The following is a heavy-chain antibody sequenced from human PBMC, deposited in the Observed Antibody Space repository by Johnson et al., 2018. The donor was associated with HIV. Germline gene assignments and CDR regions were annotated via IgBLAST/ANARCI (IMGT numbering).Heavy chain of an antibody. J-gene: IGHJ3*02. D-gene: IGHD3-10*01. Sequence: VQLVESGGGLVNPGGSLRLSCAASGFSFSDYYMSWIRQAPGKGLEWVSYITSSGNTVYYADSVKGRFTISRDNAKNSLSLQMNILTAEDTAVYYCARAPEVRGIDAFDIWCQGTMVTVS. CDR2: ITSSGNTV. V-gene: IGHV3-11*04. CDR1: GFSFSDYY. CDR3: ARAPEVRGIDAFDI.